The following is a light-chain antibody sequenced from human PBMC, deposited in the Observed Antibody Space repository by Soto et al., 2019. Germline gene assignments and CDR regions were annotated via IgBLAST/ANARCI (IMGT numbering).Light chain of an antibody. V-gene: IGKV3-20*01. CDR1: QSVSSSY. CDR3: QQYGISPFT. Sequence: EIVLTQSPGTLSLSPGERATLSCRASQSVSSSYLAWYQQKPGQAPRLLIYGASSRATGIPDRFSGSGSGTDFTLTISRLEPEDFAVYYCQQYGISPFTFGGGTKVEI. J-gene: IGKJ4*01. CDR2: GAS.